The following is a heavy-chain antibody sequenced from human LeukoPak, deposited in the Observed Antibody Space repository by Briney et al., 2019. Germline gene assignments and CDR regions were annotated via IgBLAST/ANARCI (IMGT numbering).Heavy chain of an antibody. CDR1: GVSISGGGYY. D-gene: IGHD3-3*01. J-gene: IGHJ5*02. CDR3: ARVPIFGMLHENWFDP. V-gene: IGHV4-31*03. Sequence: SQTLSLTGTVSGVSISGGGYYWSWIRQHPGKGLERIGYICHSGSTYYNPSLKSRVVISADTSKSQFSLKLSSVTAADTAVYYCARVPIFGMLHENWFDPCGQGTLVTVSS. CDR2: ICHSGST.